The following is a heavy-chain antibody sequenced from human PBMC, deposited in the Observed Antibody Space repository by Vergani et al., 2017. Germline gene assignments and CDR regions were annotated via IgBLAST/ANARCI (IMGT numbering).Heavy chain of an antibody. Sequence: QVQLVESGGGLVKPGGSLRLSCAASGFIFSDYYMSWIRQAPGKGLEWVSYISSSSSYTNYADSVKGRFTISRDNAKNSLYLQMNSPRAEDTAVYYCARDGPNGIAAAGRNSPPDYWGQGTLVTVSS. D-gene: IGHD6-13*01. J-gene: IGHJ4*02. V-gene: IGHV3-11*05. CDR1: GFIFSDYY. CDR3: ARDGPNGIAAAGRNSPPDY. CDR2: ISSSSSYT.